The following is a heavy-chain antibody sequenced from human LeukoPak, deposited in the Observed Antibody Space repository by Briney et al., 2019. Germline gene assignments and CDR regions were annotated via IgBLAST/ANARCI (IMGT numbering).Heavy chain of an antibody. CDR3: ARGTYYDSSAYSGVRLFDY. J-gene: IGHJ4*02. V-gene: IGHV1-2*02. D-gene: IGHD3-22*01. CDR1: GYTFTGYY. CDR2: INPNSGGT. Sequence: SVKVSCKASGYTFTGYYMHWVRQAPGQGLEWMGWINPNSGGTNYAQKFQGRVTMTRDTSISTAYMELSRLRSDDTAVYYCARGTYYDSSAYSGVRLFDYWGQGTLVTVSS.